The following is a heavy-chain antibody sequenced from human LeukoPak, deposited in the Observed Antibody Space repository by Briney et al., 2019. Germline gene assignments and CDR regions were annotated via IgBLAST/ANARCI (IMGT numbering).Heavy chain of an antibody. CDR2: MDANNGDT. D-gene: IGHD4-11*01. CDR1: GYTFRDNY. J-gene: IGHJ4*02. CDR3: ARDPSSVTIYFFDY. V-gene: IGHV1-2*02. Sequence: ASVKISCKASGYTFRDNYIHWLRQAPGQGLEGMGWMDANNGDTKSAQKFQGRVTMSRDTSISTAYMDLSSLSPDDAAVYYCARDPSSVTIYFFDYWGQGTLVTVSS.